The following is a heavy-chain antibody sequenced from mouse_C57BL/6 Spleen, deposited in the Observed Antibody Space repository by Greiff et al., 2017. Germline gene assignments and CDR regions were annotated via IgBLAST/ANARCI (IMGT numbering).Heavy chain of an antibody. CDR3: ARGSDYDDFDY. V-gene: IGHV1-69*01. Sequence: VQLQQPGAELVMPGASVKLSCKASGYTFTSYWMHWVKQRPGQGLEWIGEIDPSDSYTNYNQKFKGKSTLTVDKSSSTAYMQLSSLTSEDSAVYYCARGSDYDDFDYWGQGTTLTVSS. CDR1: GYTFTSYW. CDR2: IDPSDSYT. J-gene: IGHJ2*01. D-gene: IGHD2-4*01.